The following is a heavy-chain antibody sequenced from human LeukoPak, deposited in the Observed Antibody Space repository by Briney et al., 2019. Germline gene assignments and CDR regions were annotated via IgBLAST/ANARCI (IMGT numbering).Heavy chain of an antibody. CDR2: IYYSGST. V-gene: IGHV4-30-4*01. CDR3: ARDPHYDILIGGDDAFDI. J-gene: IGHJ3*02. D-gene: IGHD3-9*01. CDR1: GGSISSGGYY. Sequence: SQTLSLTCTVSGGSISSGGYYWSWLRQPPGKGLEWIGYIYYSGSTYYNPSLKSRVTISVNTSKNQFPLKLSSVTAADTAVYYCARDPHYDILIGGDDAFDIWGQGTMVTVSS.